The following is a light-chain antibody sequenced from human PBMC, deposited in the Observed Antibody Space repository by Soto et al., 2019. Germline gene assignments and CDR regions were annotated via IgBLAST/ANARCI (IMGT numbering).Light chain of an antibody. CDR1: SSNIGSNY. Sequence: QSVLTQPPSASGTPGQRVSISCSGRSSNIGSNYVYWYQQLPGTVPKLLMYTNNQRPSGVPDRFSGSKSGTSASLAISGLRSEDEADYYCATWDDSLSAGVFGGGTKLTVL. V-gene: IGLV1-47*02. CDR3: ATWDDSLSAGV. J-gene: IGLJ3*02. CDR2: TNN.